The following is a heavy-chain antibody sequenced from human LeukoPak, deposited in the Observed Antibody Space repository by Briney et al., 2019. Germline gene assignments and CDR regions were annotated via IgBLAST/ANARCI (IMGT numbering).Heavy chain of an antibody. Sequence: SETLSLTCTFSGGSISRYYWNWIRQPPGKGLEWIGYIYYSGSTNYNPSLKSRATISVDTSKNQFSLKLSSVTAADTAVYYCARGGRGYTYAPDAFDIWGQGTMVTVSS. CDR1: GGSISRYY. J-gene: IGHJ3*02. V-gene: IGHV4-59*01. CDR3: ARGGRGYTYAPDAFDI. D-gene: IGHD5-18*01. CDR2: IYYSGST.